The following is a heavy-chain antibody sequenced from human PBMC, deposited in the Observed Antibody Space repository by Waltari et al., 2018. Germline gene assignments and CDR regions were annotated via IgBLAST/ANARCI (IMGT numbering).Heavy chain of an antibody. Sequence: EVQLVESGGGLVQPGGSLRLSCSASGLSFGNYGMHWVRQTPGKGLEYVAGISDNGRSTYYANSVKDRFSISRDNSKNTLYIQMSSLRSEDTAIYYCVKTVVGSFIFDYWGQGTLVTVSS. CDR1: GLSFGNYG. CDR3: VKTVVGSFIFDY. CDR2: ISDNGRST. D-gene: IGHD1-26*01. V-gene: IGHV3-64D*06. J-gene: IGHJ4*02.